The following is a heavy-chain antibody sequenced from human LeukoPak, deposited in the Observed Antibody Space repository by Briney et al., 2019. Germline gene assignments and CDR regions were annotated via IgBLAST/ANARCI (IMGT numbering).Heavy chain of an antibody. V-gene: IGHV4-59*08. Sequence: SETLSLTCTVSGGSISSYYWSWIRQPPGKGLEWIGYIYYSGSTNYNPSLKSRVTVSVDTSKNQFSLKLSSVTAADTAVYYCARGYSSSWYFNWFDPWGQGTLVTVSS. D-gene: IGHD6-13*01. CDR2: IYYSGST. J-gene: IGHJ5*02. CDR3: ARGYSSSWYFNWFDP. CDR1: GGSISSYY.